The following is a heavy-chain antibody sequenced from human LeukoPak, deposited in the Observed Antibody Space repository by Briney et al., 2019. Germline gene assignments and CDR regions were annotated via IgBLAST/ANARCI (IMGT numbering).Heavy chain of an antibody. J-gene: IGHJ4*02. CDR2: MNPNSGNT. Sequence: ASVKVSCKASGYTFTSYYMHWVRQASGQGLEWMGWMNPNSGNTGYAQKFQGRVTMTRDTSTNTAYMELSSLRSEDTAVYYCARKGASDYWGQGTLVTVSA. V-gene: IGHV1-8*02. CDR1: GYTFTSYY. CDR3: ARKGASDY.